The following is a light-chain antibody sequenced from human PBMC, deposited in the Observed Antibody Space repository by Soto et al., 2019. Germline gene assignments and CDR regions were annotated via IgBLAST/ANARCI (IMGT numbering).Light chain of an antibody. CDR3: QQYNNWPPT. CDR1: QSVSSN. V-gene: IGKV3-15*01. CDR2: GAS. Sequence: EIVMTQSPATLSVSPGERATLSRRASQSVSSNLAWYLQTPGQAPRLLIYGASTRATGIPARFSGSGSGTEFTLTISSLQSEDFAVYYCQQYNNWPPTFGQGTKVEIK. J-gene: IGKJ1*01.